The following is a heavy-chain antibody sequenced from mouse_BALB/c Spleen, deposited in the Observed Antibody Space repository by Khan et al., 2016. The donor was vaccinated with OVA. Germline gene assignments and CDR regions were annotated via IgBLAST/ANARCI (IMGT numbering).Heavy chain of an antibody. CDR2: ISYSGNT. CDR3: ARKDYYDYDPFPY. CDR1: GYSITSEFA. Sequence: EVQLLETGPGLVKPSQSLSLTCTVTGYSITSEFAWNWIRQFPGNKLEWTGYISYSGNTRYNPSLKSLISITRDTSRNQFFLQLNSVTTEDTATYYCARKDYYDYDPFPYWGQGTLVTVSA. J-gene: IGHJ3*01. V-gene: IGHV3-2*02. D-gene: IGHD2-4*01.